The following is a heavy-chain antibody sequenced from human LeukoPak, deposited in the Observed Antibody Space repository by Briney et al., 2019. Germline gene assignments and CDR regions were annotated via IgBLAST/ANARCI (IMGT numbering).Heavy chain of an antibody. V-gene: IGHV4-39*01. CDR2: IYYSGST. D-gene: IGHD2-2*01. J-gene: IGHJ5*02. CDR3: ARAPGGIYCSSASCYDLRWFDP. Sequence: SETLSLTCTVSGGSISSSSYYWGWIRQPPGKGLEWIGSIYYSGSTYYNPSLKSRVTISVDTSKNQFSLKLSSVTAADTAVYYCARAPGGIYCSSASCYDLRWFDPWGQGTLVTVSS. CDR1: GGSISSSSYY.